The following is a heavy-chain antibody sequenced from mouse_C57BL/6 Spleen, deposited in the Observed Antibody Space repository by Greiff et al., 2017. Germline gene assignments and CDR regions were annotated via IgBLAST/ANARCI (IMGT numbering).Heavy chain of an antibody. V-gene: IGHV1-64*01. D-gene: IGHD3-3*01. CDR1: GYTFTSYW. Sequence: QVQLQQPGAELVKPGASVKLSCKASGYTFTSYWMHWVKQRPGQGLEWIGMIHPNSGSTNYYEKFKSKATLTVDKSSSTDYMQHSRLTAEHSAVYYCASRADYWGQGTTLTVSS. CDR3: ASRADY. CDR2: IHPNSGST. J-gene: IGHJ2*01.